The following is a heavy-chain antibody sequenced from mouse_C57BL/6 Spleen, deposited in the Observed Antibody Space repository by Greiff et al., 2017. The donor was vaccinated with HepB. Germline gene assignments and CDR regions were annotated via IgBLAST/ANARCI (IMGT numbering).Heavy chain of an antibody. D-gene: IGHD1-1*01. CDR3: ARGYYGSSYPSFDY. CDR1: GYTFTDYN. V-gene: IGHV1-22*01. J-gene: IGHJ2*01. CDR2: INPNNGGT. Sequence: EVQLQQSGPELVKPGASVKMSCKASGYTFTDYNMHWVKQSHGKSLEWIGYINPNNGGTSYNQKFKGKATLTVNKSSSTAYMELRSLTSEDSAVYYCARGYYGSSYPSFDYWGQGTTLTVSS.